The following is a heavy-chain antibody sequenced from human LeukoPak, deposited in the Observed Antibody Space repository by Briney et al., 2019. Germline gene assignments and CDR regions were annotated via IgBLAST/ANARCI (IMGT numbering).Heavy chain of an antibody. Sequence: PSETLSLTCTVSGGSVSSGSYYWSWIRQPPGKGLEWIGYTYYSGSTNYNPSLKSRVTISVDTSKNQFSLKLSSVTAADTAVYYCARVDREVRRGYCSGGSCYGYYFDYWGQGTLVTVSS. J-gene: IGHJ4*02. D-gene: IGHD2-15*01. V-gene: IGHV4-61*01. CDR2: TYYSGST. CDR1: GGSVSSGSYY. CDR3: ARVDREVRRGYCSGGSCYGYYFDY.